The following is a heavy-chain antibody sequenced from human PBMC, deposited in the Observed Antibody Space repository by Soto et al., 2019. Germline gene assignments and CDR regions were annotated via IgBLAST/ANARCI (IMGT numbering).Heavy chain of an antibody. V-gene: IGHV1-18*04. D-gene: IGHD2-2*01. J-gene: IGHJ6*02. CDR1: GYTFTSYG. CDR3: ARGGQNSCXSTSCYFFSGYYYGMDV. CDR2: ISAYNGNT. Sequence: GASVKVSCKASGYTFTSYGISWVRQAPGQGLAWMGWISAYNGNTNYAQKLQGRVTMTTDTSTSTAYMELRSLRSDDTAVYDCARGGQNSCXSTSCYFFSGYYYGMDVWGQGTTVTVSS.